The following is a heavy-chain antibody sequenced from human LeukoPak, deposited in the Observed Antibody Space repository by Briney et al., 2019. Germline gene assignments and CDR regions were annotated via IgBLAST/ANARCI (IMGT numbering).Heavy chain of an antibody. D-gene: IGHD3-10*01. CDR2: MNPNSGNT. CDR1: GYTFTSYD. J-gene: IGHJ6*03. CDR3: ARVPSSPRWFGELFPRRWDNYYMDV. Sequence: ASVKVSCKASGYTFTSYDINWVRQATGQGLEWMGWMNPNSGNTGYAQKFQGRVTMTRNTSISTAYMELSSLRSEDTAVYYCARVPSSPRWFGELFPRRWDNYYMDVWGKGTTVTISS. V-gene: IGHV1-8*01.